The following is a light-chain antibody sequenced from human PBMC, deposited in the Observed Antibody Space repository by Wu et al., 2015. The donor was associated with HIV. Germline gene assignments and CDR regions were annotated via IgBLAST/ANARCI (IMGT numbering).Light chain of an antibody. CDR3: QQYWPYSYT. V-gene: IGKV1-5*03. J-gene: IGKJ2*01. Sequence: QSPSSVSASVGDKITITCRASQDVSSALAWYQQKPGKAPKVLIYKVSNLESGVPARFSGSGSGTEFTLTISSLQPDDFATYYCQQYWPYSYTFGQGTKLEIK. CDR2: KVS. CDR1: QDVSSA.